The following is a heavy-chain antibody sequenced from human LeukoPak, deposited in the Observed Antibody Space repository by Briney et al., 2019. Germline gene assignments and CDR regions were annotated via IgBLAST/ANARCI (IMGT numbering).Heavy chain of an antibody. D-gene: IGHD6-19*01. CDR2: ISYDGSNE. J-gene: IGHJ6*02. CDR1: GFTFSSYT. Sequence: GRSLRLSCAASGFTFSSYTMHWVRQAPGKGLEWVAVISYDGSNENYADSVRGRFTISRDNSKNTLYLQINSLRAVDTAFYYCARDMYSSDWYSSNYHYYGLDVWGQGTTVTVSS. CDR3: ARDMYSSDWYSSNYHYYGLDV. V-gene: IGHV3-30-3*01.